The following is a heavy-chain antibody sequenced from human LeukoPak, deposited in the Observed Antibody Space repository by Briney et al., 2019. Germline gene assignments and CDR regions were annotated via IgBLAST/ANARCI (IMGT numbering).Heavy chain of an antibody. CDR2: IYYSGST. CDR3: ARDRGDGYS. Sequence: SETLSLTCTVSGGSVSSGSYYWSWIRQPPGKGLEWIGYIYYSGSTNYNPSLKSRVTISVDTSKNQFSLKLSSVTAADTAVYYCARDRGDGYSWGQGTLVTVSS. CDR1: GGSVSSGSYY. J-gene: IGHJ4*02. D-gene: IGHD5-24*01. V-gene: IGHV4-61*01.